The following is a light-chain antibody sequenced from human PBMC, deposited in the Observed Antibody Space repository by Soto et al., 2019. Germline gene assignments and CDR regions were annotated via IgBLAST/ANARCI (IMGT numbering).Light chain of an antibody. CDR1: QSLVYSDGNIY. CDR2: KVS. J-gene: IGKJ5*01. Sequence: DVVLTQSPLSLPVTLGQPASISCRSTQSLVYSDGNIYLNWFQQRPGQSPRRRIYKVSNRDSGVPDGISGSGSGTDFTLKISRVEAEDVVVYYCRQGTHWPPITFGQGTRLEIK. CDR3: RQGTHWPPIT. V-gene: IGKV2-30*01.